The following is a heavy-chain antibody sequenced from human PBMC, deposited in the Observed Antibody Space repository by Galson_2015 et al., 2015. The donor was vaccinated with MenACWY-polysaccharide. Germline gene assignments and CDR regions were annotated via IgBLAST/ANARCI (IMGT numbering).Heavy chain of an antibody. Sequence: TLSLTCAVSGGSISSGGYSWSWIRQPPGKGLEWIGYIYHSGSTYYNPSLKSRVTISVDRSKNQFSLKLSSVTAADTAVYYCARDRYSSSWGIYYYYYMDVWGKGTTVTVSS. CDR2: IYHSGST. CDR1: GGSISSGGYS. CDR3: ARDRYSSSWGIYYYYYMDV. D-gene: IGHD6-13*01. V-gene: IGHV4-30-2*01. J-gene: IGHJ6*03.